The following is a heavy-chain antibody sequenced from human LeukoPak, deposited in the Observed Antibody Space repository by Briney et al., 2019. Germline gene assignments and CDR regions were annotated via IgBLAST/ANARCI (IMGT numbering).Heavy chain of an antibody. J-gene: IGHJ5*02. CDR2: IYYSGST. CDR1: GGSISSSSYY. CDR3: ARDLDYEYSSSAGPNWFDP. V-gene: IGHV4-39*07. Sequence: PSETLSLTCTVSGGSISSSSYYWGWIRQPPGKGLEWIGSIYYSGSTYYNPSLKSRVTISVDTSKNQFSLKLSSVTAADTAVYYCARDLDYEYSSSAGPNWFDPWGQGTLVTVSS. D-gene: IGHD6-6*01.